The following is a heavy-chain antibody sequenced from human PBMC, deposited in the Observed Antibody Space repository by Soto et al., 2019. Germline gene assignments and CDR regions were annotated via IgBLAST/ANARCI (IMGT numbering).Heavy chain of an antibody. J-gene: IGHJ6*02. D-gene: IGHD3-3*01. Sequence: PGGSLRLSCAASGFTFSSYAMSWVRQAPGKGLEWVSAISGSGGSTYYADSVKGRFTISRDNSKNTLYLQMNSLRAEDTAVYYCARKGLGSGYYFRGCFWEYYYYYYGMDVWGQGTTVTVSS. V-gene: IGHV3-23*01. CDR1: GFTFSSYA. CDR2: ISGSGGST. CDR3: ARKGLGSGYYFRGCFWEYYYYYYGMDV.